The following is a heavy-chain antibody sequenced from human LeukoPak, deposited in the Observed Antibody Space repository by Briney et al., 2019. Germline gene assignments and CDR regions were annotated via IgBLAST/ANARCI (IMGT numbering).Heavy chain of an antibody. CDR3: ASGIVEATMSLGFDY. CDR2: IYYSGST. V-gene: IGHV4-59*06. D-gene: IGHD1-26*01. J-gene: IGHJ4*02. CDR1: GGSISSYY. Sequence: SETLSLTCTVSGGSISSYYWSWIRQPAGKGLEWIGYIYYSGSTYYNPSLKSRVTISVDTSKNQFSPKLSSVTAADTAVYYCASGIVEATMSLGFDYWGQGTLVTVSS.